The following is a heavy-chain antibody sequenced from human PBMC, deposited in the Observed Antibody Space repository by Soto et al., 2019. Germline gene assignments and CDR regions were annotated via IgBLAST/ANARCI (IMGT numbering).Heavy chain of an antibody. J-gene: IGHJ6*02. V-gene: IGHV3-9*01. CDR2: ISWSGATI. CDR1: GMTFDSYA. Sequence: SLRLSCAASGMTFDSYAIPRVRQAPGKGLEWASGISWSGATIGDADSVKGRFTISRDNAKNSLYLQMNSLRAEDTALYYRAKDGRNFYYYGMDVWGQGTTVTVSS. CDR3: AKDGRNFYYYGMDV.